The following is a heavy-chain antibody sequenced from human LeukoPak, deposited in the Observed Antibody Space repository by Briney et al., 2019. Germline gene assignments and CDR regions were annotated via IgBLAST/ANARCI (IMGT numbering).Heavy chain of an antibody. D-gene: IGHD2-15*01. J-gene: IGHJ4*02. Sequence: SETLSLTCTVSGGSISSYYWSWIRQPAGKGLEWVGRLHTSGSTDYNPPLGSRLTMSLDTSKNQFSLKLSSVTAADTAVYYCARAGWGGLGYCSTIACYTGYDYWGQGTLVTVSS. CDR3: ARAGWGGLGYCSTIACYTGYDY. V-gene: IGHV4-4*07. CDR2: LHTSGST. CDR1: GGSISSYY.